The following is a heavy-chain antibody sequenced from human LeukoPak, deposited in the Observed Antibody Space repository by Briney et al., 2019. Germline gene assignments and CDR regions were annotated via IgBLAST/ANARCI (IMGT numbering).Heavy chain of an antibody. D-gene: IGHD4-11*01. V-gene: IGHV1-69*05. CDR3: ARVSLQSDFDY. J-gene: IGHJ4*02. Sequence: SVKVSCKASGGTFSSHAISWVRQAPGQGLEWMGGIIPIFGTANYAQKFQGRVTITTDESTSTAYMELSSLRSEDTAVYYCARVSLQSDFDYWGQGTLVTVSS. CDR2: IIPIFGTA. CDR1: GGTFSSHA.